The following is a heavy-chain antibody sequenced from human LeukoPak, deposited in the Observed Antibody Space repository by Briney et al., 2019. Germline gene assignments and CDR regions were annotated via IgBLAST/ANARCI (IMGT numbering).Heavy chain of an antibody. V-gene: IGHV4-59*01. CDR1: GGSIGSYY. J-gene: IGHJ4*02. Sequence: SETLSLTCTVSGGSIGSYYWSWIRQPPGKGLEWIGYIHYSGSTNCNPSLKSRVTISVDPSKNQFSLKLTSVTAADTAVYYCARGPTRYYFDYWGQGTPVTVSS. D-gene: IGHD3-9*01. CDR3: ARGPTRYYFDY. CDR2: IHYSGST.